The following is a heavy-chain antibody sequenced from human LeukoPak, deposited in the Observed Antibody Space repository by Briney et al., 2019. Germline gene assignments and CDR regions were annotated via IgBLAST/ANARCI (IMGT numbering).Heavy chain of an antibody. CDR2: IYTSGST. V-gene: IGHV4-4*07. D-gene: IGHD3-10*01. CDR1: GGSFSGYY. Sequence: SETLSLTCAVYGGSFSGYYWSWIREPAGKGLEWIGRIYTSGSTNYNPSLKSRVTMSVDTSKNQFSLKLSSVTAADTAVYYCAREAYYYTSGSFSTNYYYYMDVWGKGTPVTISS. J-gene: IGHJ6*03. CDR3: AREAYYYTSGSFSTNYYYYMDV.